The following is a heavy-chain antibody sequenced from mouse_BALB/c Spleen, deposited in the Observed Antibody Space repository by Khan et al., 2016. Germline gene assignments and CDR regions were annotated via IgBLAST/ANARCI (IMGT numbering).Heavy chain of an antibody. Sequence: QVQLQQSGAELAKPGASVKMSCKASGYTFTSYWMHWVKQRPGQGLEWIGYINPSTGYTEYNQKFKDKATLTADKSSSTAYMQLSSLTSEDSAVYYCASYYGSSYYAMYYWGQGTSVTVSS. V-gene: IGHV1-7*01. CDR3: ASYYGSSYYAMYY. J-gene: IGHJ4*01. CDR2: INPSTGYT. CDR1: GYTFTSYW. D-gene: IGHD1-1*01.